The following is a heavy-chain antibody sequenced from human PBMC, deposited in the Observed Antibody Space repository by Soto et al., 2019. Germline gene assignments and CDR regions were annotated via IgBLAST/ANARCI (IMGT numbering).Heavy chain of an antibody. CDR2: IYYSGST. D-gene: IGHD6-19*01. CDR3: ARCVIGSGGRGEYYMDV. Sequence: SETLSLTCTVSGGSISSYYWSWIRQPPGKGLEWIGYIYYSGSTNYNPSLKSRVTISVDTSKNQFSLKLSSVTAADTAVYYCARCVIGSGGRGEYYMDVWGKGTTVTVSS. CDR1: GGSISSYY. J-gene: IGHJ6*03. V-gene: IGHV4-59*08.